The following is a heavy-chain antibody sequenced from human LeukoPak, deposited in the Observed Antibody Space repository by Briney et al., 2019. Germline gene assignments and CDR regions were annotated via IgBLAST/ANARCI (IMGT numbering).Heavy chain of an antibody. D-gene: IGHD1-1*01. CDR1: GGSISSGSYY. V-gene: IGHV4-61*02. CDR2: IYTSGST. J-gene: IGHJ6*03. Sequence: SETLSLTCTVSGGSISSGSYYWSWIRQPAGKGREWIGRIYTSGSTNYNPSLKSRVTISVDTSKNQFSLKLSSVTAAHTAVYYCARVRVHTYYYCYMDVWGKGTTVTVSS. CDR3: ARVRVHTYYYCYMDV.